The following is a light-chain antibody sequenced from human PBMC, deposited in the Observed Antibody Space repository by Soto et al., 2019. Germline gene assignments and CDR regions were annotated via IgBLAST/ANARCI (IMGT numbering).Light chain of an antibody. J-gene: IGKJ1*01. V-gene: IGKV3-20*01. CDR2: GAS. CDR3: QQYGSSPRT. Sequence: EIVLTQSPGTLSLSPGERATLSCRASQSVSSSYLAWYQQKPGQAPRLLIYGASSRATGIPARFSGSGSGTDFTLTISRLEPADFAVYYCQQYGSSPRTFGQGTKVEIK. CDR1: QSVSSSY.